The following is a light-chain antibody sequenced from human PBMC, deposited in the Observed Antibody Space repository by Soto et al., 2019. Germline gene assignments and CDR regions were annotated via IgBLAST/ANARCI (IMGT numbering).Light chain of an antibody. CDR1: QYINTR. CDR2: GAS. J-gene: IGKJ3*01. V-gene: IGKV3-20*01. Sequence: EIVLTQSPATLSSFPGDRVTLSCRASQYINTRLAWYQHRPGQAPRLLIYGASSRATGIPDRFSGSGSGTDFTLTISRLEPEDFAVYYCQQYGSSPFTFGPGTKVDIK. CDR3: QQYGSSPFT.